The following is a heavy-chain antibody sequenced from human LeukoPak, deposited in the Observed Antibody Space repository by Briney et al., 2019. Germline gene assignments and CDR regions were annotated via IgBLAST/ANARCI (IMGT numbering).Heavy chain of an antibody. CDR3: ARTYSSGQGAYY. CDR1: GYFIRSGFY. CDR2: FYHSGST. Sequence: SETLSLTCTVSGYFIRSGFYWGWIRQPPGKGLEWIGSFYHSGSTYYNPSLKSRVTISVDTSKNRFSLKLSSVTAADTAVYYCARTYSSGQGAYYWGQGTLVTVSS. D-gene: IGHD6-19*01. V-gene: IGHV4-38-2*02. J-gene: IGHJ4*02.